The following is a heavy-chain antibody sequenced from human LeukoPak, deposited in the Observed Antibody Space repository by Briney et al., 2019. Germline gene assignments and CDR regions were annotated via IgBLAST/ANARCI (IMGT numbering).Heavy chain of an antibody. CDR1: GGSVRTSSYY. CDR2: IYYSGST. J-gene: IGHJ4*02. V-gene: IGHV4-39*01. CDR3: ARRPSIFGVVVTYYFDY. D-gene: IGHD3-3*01. Sequence: SETLSLTCTVSGGSVRTSSYYLGWIRQPPGKGLEWIGSIYYSGSTYYNPSLKSRVTISLDTSKNQFSLKLNSVTAADTAVYYCARRPSIFGVVVTYYFDYWGQGTLVTVSS.